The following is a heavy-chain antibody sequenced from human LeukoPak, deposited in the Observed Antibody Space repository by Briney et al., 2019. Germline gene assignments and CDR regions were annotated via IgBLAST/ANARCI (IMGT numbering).Heavy chain of an antibody. Sequence: GGSLRLSCAASGFTVSSNYMSWVRQAPGKGLEWVSVIYSGGSTYYADSVKGRFTISRDNSKNTLYLQMNSLRAEDTAVYYCARDLTTAGYSYSGMDVWGQGTTVTVSS. D-gene: IGHD5-18*01. CDR2: IYSGGST. CDR3: ARDLTTAGYSYSGMDV. J-gene: IGHJ6*02. V-gene: IGHV3-66*01. CDR1: GFTVSSNY.